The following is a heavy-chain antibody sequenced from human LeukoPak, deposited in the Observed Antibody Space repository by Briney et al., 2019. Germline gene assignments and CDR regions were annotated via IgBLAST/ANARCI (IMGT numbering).Heavy chain of an antibody. Sequence: QPGGSLRLSCAASGFTFSSYWMSWVRQAPGKGLEWVANIKQDGSEKYYVDSVKGRFTISRDNAKNSLYLQMNSLRAEGTAVYYCARETGDIVLMVYDNWFDPWGQGTLVTVSS. CDR2: IKQDGSEK. V-gene: IGHV3-7*01. D-gene: IGHD2-8*01. J-gene: IGHJ5*02. CDR3: ARETGDIVLMVYDNWFDP. CDR1: GFTFSSYW.